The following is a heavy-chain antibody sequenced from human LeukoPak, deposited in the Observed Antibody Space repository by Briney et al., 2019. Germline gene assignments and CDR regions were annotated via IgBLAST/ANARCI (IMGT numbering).Heavy chain of an antibody. V-gene: IGHV1-18*01. D-gene: IGHD6-19*01. CDR3: ARDLVQWQPDY. CDR1: GYTFTSYG. J-gene: IGHJ4*02. Sequence: ASGKVSCKASGYTFTSYGISWVRQAPGQGLEWMGWISAYNGNTNYAQKLQGRVTMTTDTSTCTAYMELRSLRSDDTAVYYCARDLVQWQPDYWGQGTLVTVSS. CDR2: ISAYNGNT.